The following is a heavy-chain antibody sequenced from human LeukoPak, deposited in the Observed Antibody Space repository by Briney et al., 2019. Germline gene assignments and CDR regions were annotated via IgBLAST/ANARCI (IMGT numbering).Heavy chain of an antibody. J-gene: IGHJ4*02. CDR1: GRSFSSYY. CDR3: ARDYYDSSAFDY. Sequence: SETLSPTCAVDGRSFSSYYWSWDRQPPGKGLEWDGENNHSGSTNYTPSLKSRVTISVDTSNNQSSLKLSSVTAADTAVYYCARDYYDSSAFDYWGQGTLVTVSS. V-gene: IGHV4-34*01. CDR2: NNHSGST. D-gene: IGHD3-22*01.